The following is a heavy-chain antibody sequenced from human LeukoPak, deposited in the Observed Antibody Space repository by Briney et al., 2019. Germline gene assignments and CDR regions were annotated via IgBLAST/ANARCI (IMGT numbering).Heavy chain of an antibody. J-gene: IGHJ5*02. CDR2: IYYSGST. Sequence: SETLSLTCTVSGGSISSSSYYWGWIRQPPGKGLEWIGSIYYSGSTYYNPSLKSRVTISVDTSKNQFSLKLSSVTAADTAVYYCARGRREAKQWLRHCIWFDPWGQGTLVTVSS. CDR1: GGSISSSSYY. V-gene: IGHV4-39*07. D-gene: IGHD6-19*01. CDR3: ARGRREAKQWLRHCIWFDP.